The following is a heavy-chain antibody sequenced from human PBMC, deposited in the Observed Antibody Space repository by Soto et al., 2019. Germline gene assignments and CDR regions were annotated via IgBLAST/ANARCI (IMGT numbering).Heavy chain of an antibody. CDR3: ARTLFGELASYGRDV. Sequence: QVQLVESGGGVVQPGRSLRLSCAASGFTFSSYAMHWVRQAPGKGLEWVAVISYDGSNKYYADSVKGRFTISRDNSKNTLYLQMNSLGAEDTAVYYWARTLFGELASYGRDVW. J-gene: IGHJ6*01. CDR1: GFTFSSYA. D-gene: IGHD3-10*01. CDR2: ISYDGSNK. V-gene: IGHV3-30-3*01.